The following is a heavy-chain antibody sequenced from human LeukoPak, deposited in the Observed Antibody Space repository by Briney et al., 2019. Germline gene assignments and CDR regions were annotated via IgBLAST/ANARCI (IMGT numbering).Heavy chain of an antibody. Sequence: PGGSLRLSCAASGFTFDDFAMHWVRQVPGKALEWVSGISWNSANIDYADSVRGRFTISRDNAKNSLYPQMNSLRAEDTALYYCAKEGYYDILAGYHTYSYYYMDVWGKGTTVTVSS. J-gene: IGHJ6*03. V-gene: IGHV3-9*01. CDR1: GFTFDDFA. CDR3: AKEGYYDILAGYHTYSYYYMDV. D-gene: IGHD3-9*01. CDR2: ISWNSANI.